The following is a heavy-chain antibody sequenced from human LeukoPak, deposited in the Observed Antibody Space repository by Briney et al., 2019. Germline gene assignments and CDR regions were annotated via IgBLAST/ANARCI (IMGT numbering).Heavy chain of an antibody. Sequence: SETLSLTCSVSGYSISSGYYWGWIRQSPGKGLEWIGGASHSGSTYYNSSLKSRVTISLDTSKNQFSLKLSSVTAADTAVYYCARDGSSGYYPWGQGTLVTVSS. CDR2: ASHSGST. J-gene: IGHJ5*02. D-gene: IGHD5-12*01. CDR1: GYSISSGYY. V-gene: IGHV4-38-2*02. CDR3: ARDGSSGYYP.